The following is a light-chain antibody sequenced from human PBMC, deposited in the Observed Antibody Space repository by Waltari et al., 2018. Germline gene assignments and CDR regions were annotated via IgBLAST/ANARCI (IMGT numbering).Light chain of an antibody. Sequence: EIVMTQSPATLSVSPGERATLSCRASQRVSGNIAWYQQKPGQAPRLLIYGASTRATGIPARFSGSGSGTEFTLTISSLQSEDFAVYYCQQYNNWPPNTFGGGTKVEIK. V-gene: IGKV3-15*01. CDR3: QQYNNWPPNT. J-gene: IGKJ4*01. CDR2: GAS. CDR1: QRVSGN.